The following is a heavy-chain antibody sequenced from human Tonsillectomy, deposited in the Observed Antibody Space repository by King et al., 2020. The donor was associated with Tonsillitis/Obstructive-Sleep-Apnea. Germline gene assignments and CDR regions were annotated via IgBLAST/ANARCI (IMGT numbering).Heavy chain of an antibody. CDR1: GFTFSPYA. J-gene: IGHJ4*01. CDR2: ISSDGAKK. V-gene: IGHV3-30*04. Sequence: VQLVESGGGVVQPGRSLRLSCVASGFTFSPYAMHWVRQAPGKGLEWVAVISSDGAKKYYADSVRGRFSISRDNSKNTLYLQMNSLRPGDTAVYYCARVFCSSMSCYIIDYWGQGTLVTVSS. CDR3: ARVFCSSMSCYIIDY. D-gene: IGHD2-2*01.